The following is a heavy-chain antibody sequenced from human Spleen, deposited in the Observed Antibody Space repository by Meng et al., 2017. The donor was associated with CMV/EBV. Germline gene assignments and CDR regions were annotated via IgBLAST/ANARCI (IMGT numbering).Heavy chain of an antibody. J-gene: IGHJ6*02. CDR1: GYTFTNYD. Sequence: ASVKVSCKASGYTFTNYDFNWVRQATGQGLEWMGWMNPNSGNTGYAQKFQGRVTMTRNTSISTAYMELSSLRSEDTAVYYCARAYCSSTSCYALYHYYYYGMDVWGQGTTVTVSS. D-gene: IGHD2-2*01. V-gene: IGHV1-8*01. CDR3: ARAYCSSTSCYALYHYYYYGMDV. CDR2: MNPNSGNT.